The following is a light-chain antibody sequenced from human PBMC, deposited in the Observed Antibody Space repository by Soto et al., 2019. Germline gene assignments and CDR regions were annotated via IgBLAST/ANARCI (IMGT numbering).Light chain of an antibody. CDR2: DVS. V-gene: IGLV2-14*01. J-gene: IGLJ1*01. CDR1: SSDVGGYNY. Sequence: QSVLTQPASVSGSPGQSITISCTGTSSDVGGYNYVSWYQQHPGEAPKLMIYDVSNRPSGVSDRFSGSKSDNTASLTISGLQTEDEADYYCSSYTSAITDVFGTGTKLTVL. CDR3: SSYTSAITDV.